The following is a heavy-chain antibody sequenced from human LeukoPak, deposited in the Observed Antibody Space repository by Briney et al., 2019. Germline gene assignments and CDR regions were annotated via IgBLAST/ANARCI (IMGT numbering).Heavy chain of an antibody. CDR1: GFTFSSYS. CDR3: ARSRWMATISGPFDY. J-gene: IGHJ4*02. Sequence: GSLRLSCAASGFTFSSYSMNWVRQAPGKGLEWVSSISSSSSYIYYADSVKGRFTISRDNSKNTLYLQMNSLRAEDTAVYYCARSRWMATISGPFDYWGQGTLVTVSS. V-gene: IGHV3-21*01. CDR2: ISSSSSYI. D-gene: IGHD5-24*01.